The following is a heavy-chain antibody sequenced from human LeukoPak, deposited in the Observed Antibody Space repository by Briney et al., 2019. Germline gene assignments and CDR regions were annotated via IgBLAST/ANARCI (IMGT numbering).Heavy chain of an antibody. Sequence: MTSETLSLTCTVSGGSISSYYWSWIRQPPGKRLEWIGYIYYSGSTNYNPSLKSRVTISVDTSKNQFSLKLCSVTAADTAVYYCARERYSGSHYERKYYMDVWGKGTTVTVSS. CDR3: ARERYSGSHYERKYYMDV. CDR1: GGSISSYY. CDR2: IYYSGST. V-gene: IGHV4-59*01. D-gene: IGHD1-26*01. J-gene: IGHJ6*03.